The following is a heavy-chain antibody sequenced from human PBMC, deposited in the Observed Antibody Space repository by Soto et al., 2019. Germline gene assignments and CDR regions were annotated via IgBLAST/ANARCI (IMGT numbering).Heavy chain of an antibody. V-gene: IGHV3-53*02. CDR2: IYRDGRP. Sequence: EVQLVETGGGLIQPGGSLRLSCAASGFTVSTNYMSWVRQATGKGLQYVSVIYRDGRPFYADSVKGRFTISRDNSKNALYLQMNSLRVEDTAVYYCARDTEDSSGAFDVWGQGTMVTVSS. CDR3: ARDTEDSSGAFDV. J-gene: IGHJ3*01. CDR1: GFTVSTNY. D-gene: IGHD6-6*01.